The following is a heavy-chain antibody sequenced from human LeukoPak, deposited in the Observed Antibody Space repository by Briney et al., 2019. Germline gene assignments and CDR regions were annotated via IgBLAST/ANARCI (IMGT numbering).Heavy chain of an antibody. CDR1: RFTFNNDM. J-gene: IGHJ4*02. Sequence: GGSLRLSCAAPRFTFNNDMINWGRQAPGKGLAWLSSISSDSGAIYYADSVQGRFTISRDNAQKSLYLQMNSLRVEDTAVYYCVREVAYWGQGALVTVSS. D-gene: IGHD5-12*01. V-gene: IGHV3-48*01. CDR2: ISSDSGAI. CDR3: VREVAY.